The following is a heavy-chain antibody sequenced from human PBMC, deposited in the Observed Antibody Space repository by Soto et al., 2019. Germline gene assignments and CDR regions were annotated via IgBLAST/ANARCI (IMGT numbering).Heavy chain of an antibody. V-gene: IGHV4-30-4*01. D-gene: IGHD2-2*01. J-gene: IGHJ4*02. CDR2: TYYSGNT. CDR1: GGSISSGDYY. Sequence: QVQLQESGPGLVKPSQTLSLTCTVSGGSISSGDYYWTWIRQPPGKGLEWIGYTYYSGNTYYNPSLKSRVTISVDTSKNQFSLKLTSVTAADTAVYYCARNRDGTRPLDSWGQGTLVTVSS. CDR3: ARNRDGTRPLDS.